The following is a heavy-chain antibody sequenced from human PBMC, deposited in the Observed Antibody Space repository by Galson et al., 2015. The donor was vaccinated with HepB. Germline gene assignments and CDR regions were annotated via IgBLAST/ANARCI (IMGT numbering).Heavy chain of an antibody. J-gene: IGHJ6*02. D-gene: IGHD2/OR15-2a*01. CDR3: ARGLGTRYSNSWYFFDAMDV. CDR2: IFGGDNT. Sequence: SLRLSCAASGFIVSSHYMTWVRQAPGRGLEWVSVIFGGDNTYYADPVKGRCTISRDNSKNTVYLQMDSLRVEDTALYYCARGLGTRYSNSWYFFDAMDVWGQGTTVIVSS. CDR1: GFIVSSHY. V-gene: IGHV3-66*01.